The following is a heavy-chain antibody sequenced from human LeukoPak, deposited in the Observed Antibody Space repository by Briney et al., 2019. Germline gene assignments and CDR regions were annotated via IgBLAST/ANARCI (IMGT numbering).Heavy chain of an antibody. CDR2: IIPSFGTA. Sequence: GSSVKVSCKASGGTFSSYAISWVRQAPGQGLEWMGRIIPSFGTANYAQKFQGRVTITTDESTSTAYMELSSLRSEDTAVYHCARVPLSSGWYLFDYWGQGTLVTVSS. J-gene: IGHJ4*02. D-gene: IGHD6-19*01. CDR3: ARVPLSSGWYLFDY. V-gene: IGHV1-69*05. CDR1: GGTFSSYA.